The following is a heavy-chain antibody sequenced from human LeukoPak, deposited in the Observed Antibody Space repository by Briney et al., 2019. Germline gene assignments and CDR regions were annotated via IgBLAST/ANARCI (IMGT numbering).Heavy chain of an antibody. CDR2: INTDGSNI. CDR1: GFTFSGYW. V-gene: IGHV3-74*01. Sequence: PGGSLRLSCAASGFTFSGYWMHWVRQAPGKGLVWVSRINTDGSNIGYADSEKGRLTISRDNAKNTLYLQMSSLRPEETAVYYCARDTTYYSDRRGYYYYPFDSWGQGTLVTVSS. J-gene: IGHJ4*02. D-gene: IGHD3-22*01. CDR3: ARDTTYYSDRRGYYYYPFDS.